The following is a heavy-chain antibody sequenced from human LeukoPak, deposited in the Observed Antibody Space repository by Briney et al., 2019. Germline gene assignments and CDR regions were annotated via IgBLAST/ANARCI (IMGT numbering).Heavy chain of an antibody. Sequence: ASVKVSCKASGYTFTSYDINWVRQATGQGLEWMGWMNPNSGNTGYAQKFQGRVTMTRNTSISTAYMELSSLRSKDTAVYYCARAIAAAGEFDYWGQGTLVTVSS. CDR1: GYTFTSYD. J-gene: IGHJ4*02. CDR2: MNPNSGNT. V-gene: IGHV1-8*01. D-gene: IGHD6-13*01. CDR3: ARAIAAAGEFDY.